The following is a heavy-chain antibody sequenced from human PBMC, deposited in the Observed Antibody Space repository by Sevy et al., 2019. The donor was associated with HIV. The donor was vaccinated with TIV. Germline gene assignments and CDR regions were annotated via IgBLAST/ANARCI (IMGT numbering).Heavy chain of an antibody. J-gene: IGHJ4*02. V-gene: IGHV5-51*01. CDR2: IHPADSYT. CDR1: GYNFTPYW. CDR3: ARQGDLDYFDY. Sequence: GESLKISCKGTGYNFTPYWVGWVRQKPGQGLEWLGIIHPADSYTGYSPSFEGQVTISVDNSITTVYLQWSSLKASDTAMYYCARQGDLDYFDYWGQGTLVTVSS. D-gene: IGHD1-1*01.